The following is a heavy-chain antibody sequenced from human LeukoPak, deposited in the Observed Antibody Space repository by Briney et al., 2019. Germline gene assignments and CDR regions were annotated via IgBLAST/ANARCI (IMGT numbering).Heavy chain of an antibody. Sequence: ASVKVSCKASGYSFTSYYMHWVRQAPGQGLEWMGIINPSGGSTSYAQKFQGRVTMTRDTSTSTVYMELSSLRSEDTAVYYCARGITMVRGVIINYYYYMDVWGKGTTVTISS. V-gene: IGHV1-46*01. D-gene: IGHD3-10*01. CDR3: ARGITMVRGVIINYYYYMDV. CDR2: INPSGGST. CDR1: GYSFTSYY. J-gene: IGHJ6*03.